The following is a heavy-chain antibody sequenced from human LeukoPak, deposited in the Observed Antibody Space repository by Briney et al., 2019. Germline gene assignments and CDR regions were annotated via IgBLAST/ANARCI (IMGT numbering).Heavy chain of an antibody. J-gene: IGHJ4*02. V-gene: IGHV1-46*01. D-gene: IGHD1-1*01. CDR1: GYTFTGYY. Sequence: ASVKVSCKASGYTFTGYYMHWVRRAPGQGLEWMGIINPSGGSTSYAQKFQGRVTITADESTSTAYMELSSLRSEDTAVYYCARGGGGTWGQGTLVTVSS. CDR3: ARGGGGT. CDR2: INPSGGST.